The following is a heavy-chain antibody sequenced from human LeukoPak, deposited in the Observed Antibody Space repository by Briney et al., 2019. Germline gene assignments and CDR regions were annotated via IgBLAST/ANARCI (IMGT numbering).Heavy chain of an antibody. Sequence: GGSLRLSCAASGFTFSSYWMSWVRQAPGKGLEWVANIKQDGSEKYYVDSVKGRFTISRDNAKNSLYLQMNSLRAEDTAVYYCAKEGSSDYYSNFDYWGQGTLVTVSS. V-gene: IGHV3-7*03. D-gene: IGHD3-22*01. J-gene: IGHJ4*02. CDR3: AKEGSSDYYSNFDY. CDR2: IKQDGSEK. CDR1: GFTFSSYW.